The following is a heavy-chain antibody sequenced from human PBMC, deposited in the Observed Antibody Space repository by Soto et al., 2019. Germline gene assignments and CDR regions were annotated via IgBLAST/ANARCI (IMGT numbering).Heavy chain of an antibody. CDR1: GFTLDDYS. Sequence: LRLSCAASGFTLDDYSMHWVRQAPGKGLEWVSGISWNGDIIAYADSVKGRFTISRDNAKNSLYLQMNSLRAEDTAFYYCAKEWAGYSSGWHGLGVWGLETTVTVSS. J-gene: IGHJ6*02. D-gene: IGHD6-19*01. CDR3: AKEWAGYSSGWHGLGV. V-gene: IGHV3-9*01. CDR2: ISWNGDII.